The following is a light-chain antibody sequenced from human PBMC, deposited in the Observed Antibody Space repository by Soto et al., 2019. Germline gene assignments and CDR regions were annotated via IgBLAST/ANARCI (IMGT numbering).Light chain of an antibody. CDR2: EVN. Sequence: QSVLTQPPSASGSPGQSAAISCTGTSSDVGGYNYVSWYQQHPGKAPKLMIYEVNKRPSGVPDRFSGSKSGNTASLTVSGLQAEDEADYYCSSYAGSSTVFGTGTKVTVL. CDR3: SSYAGSSTV. V-gene: IGLV2-8*01. CDR1: SSDVGGYNY. J-gene: IGLJ1*01.